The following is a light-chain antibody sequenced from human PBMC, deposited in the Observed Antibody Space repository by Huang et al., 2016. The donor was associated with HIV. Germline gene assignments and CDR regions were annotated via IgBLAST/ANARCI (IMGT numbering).Light chain of an antibody. V-gene: IGKV4-1*01. CDR3: QQYYNTPLT. Sequence: DIVMTQSPDSLAVSLGERATINCKSSQSLLYSSNHKNYLAWYQQKPGQPPKRLIYWASTRDSGVPDRFTGSGSGTVFTLTISSLQAEDVTIYYCQQYYNTPLTFGQGTKLVIK. CDR2: WAS. J-gene: IGKJ2*01. CDR1: QSLLYSSNHKNY.